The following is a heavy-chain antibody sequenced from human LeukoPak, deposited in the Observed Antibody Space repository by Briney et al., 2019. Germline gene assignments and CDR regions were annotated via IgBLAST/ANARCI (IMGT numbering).Heavy chain of an antibody. D-gene: IGHD5-18*01. CDR2: ISGSGGST. V-gene: IGHV3-23*01. CDR1: GFTFSSYS. J-gene: IGHJ4*02. CDR3: AKDNRGYSYSDY. Sequence: GGSLRLSCAASGFTFSSYSMNWVRQAPGKGLEWLSSISGSGGSTYYADSVKGRFTISRDNSKSTLYLQMNSLRAEDTAIYYCAKDNRGYSYSDYWGQGTLVAVSS.